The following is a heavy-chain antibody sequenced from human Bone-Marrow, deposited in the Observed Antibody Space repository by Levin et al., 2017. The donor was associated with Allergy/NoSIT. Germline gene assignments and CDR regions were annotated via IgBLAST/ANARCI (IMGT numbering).Heavy chain of an antibody. CDR2: IGTAGDT. Sequence: GESLKISCAASGFTFSSYDMHWVRQATGKGLEWVSAIGTAGDTYYPGSVKGRFTISRENAKNSLYLQMNSLRAGDTAVYYCARGRIRRSSSSGRVGGWFDPWGQGTLVTVSS. V-gene: IGHV3-13*01. CDR3: ARGRIRRSSSSGRVGGWFDP. D-gene: IGHD6-6*01. J-gene: IGHJ5*02. CDR1: GFTFSSYD.